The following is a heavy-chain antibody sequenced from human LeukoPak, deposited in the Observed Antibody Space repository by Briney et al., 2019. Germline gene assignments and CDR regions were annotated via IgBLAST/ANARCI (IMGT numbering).Heavy chain of an antibody. D-gene: IGHD2-15*01. V-gene: IGHV4-34*01. J-gene: IGHJ4*02. CDR1: GGSFSGYY. CDR2: INHSGSI. Sequence: SETLSLTCAVHGGSFSGYYWSWIRQPPGKGLEWIGEINHSGSINYNPSLKSRVTISVDTSKNQFSLKLSSVTAADTAVYYCARGLCSGGTCPWGYYFDYWGQGTLVTVSS. CDR3: ARGLCSGGTCPWGYYFDY.